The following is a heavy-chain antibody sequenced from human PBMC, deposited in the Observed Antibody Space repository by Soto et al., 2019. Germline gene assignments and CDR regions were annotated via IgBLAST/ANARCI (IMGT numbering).Heavy chain of an antibody. D-gene: IGHD3-3*01. J-gene: IGHJ6*02. V-gene: IGHV4-30-4*01. CDR1: GGSISSGDYY. CDR3: AREDSVFGVVISY. Sequence: SETLSLTCTVSGGSISSGDYYWSWIRQPPGKGLEWIGYIYYSGSTYYNPSLKSRVTISVDTSKNQFSLKLSSVTAADTAVYYCAREDSVFGVVISYWGQGTTVTVSS. CDR2: IYYSGST.